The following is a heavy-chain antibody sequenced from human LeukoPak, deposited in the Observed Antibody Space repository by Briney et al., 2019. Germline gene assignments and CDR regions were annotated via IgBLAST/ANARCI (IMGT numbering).Heavy chain of an antibody. V-gene: IGHV1-2*02. J-gene: IGHJ4*02. D-gene: IGHD6-13*01. CDR3: ARDPGVAAAGTIGY. Sequence: GASVKVSCKASGYTFTGYYMHWVRQAPGQGLEWMGWINPNSGGTNYAQKFQGRVTMTRHTSISTAYMELSRLRSDDTAVYYCARDPGVAAAGTIGYWGQGTLVTVSS. CDR1: GYTFTGYY. CDR2: INPNSGGT.